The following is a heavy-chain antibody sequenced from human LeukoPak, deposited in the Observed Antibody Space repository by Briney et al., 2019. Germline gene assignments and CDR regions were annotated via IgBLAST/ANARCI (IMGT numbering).Heavy chain of an antibody. Sequence: PGGSLRLSCVASGFTFSAHSMTWVHQAPGKGLEWVSSISSRSNNIYYADSVKGRLTISRDNAENSLFLQMDSLRGEDTAVYYCARVHWDSYFDYWGQGVVVTVSS. J-gene: IGHJ4*02. D-gene: IGHD7-27*01. CDR1: GFTFSAHS. V-gene: IGHV3-21*01. CDR2: ISSRSNNI. CDR3: ARVHWDSYFDY.